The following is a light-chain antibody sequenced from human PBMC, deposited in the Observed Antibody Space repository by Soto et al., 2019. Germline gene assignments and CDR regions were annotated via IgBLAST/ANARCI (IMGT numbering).Light chain of an antibody. V-gene: IGKV1-9*01. J-gene: IGKJ3*01. CDR2: GAS. CDR1: QGISSY. CDR3: QQLNIFPPLFT. Sequence: DIQLTQSPFFLSASVGDRVTITCRASQGISSYLAWYQQRPGKAPELLIYGASTLRTGVASRFSGSGSGTEFTLTISSLQPEDFATYFCQQLNIFPPLFTFGPGTKVDI.